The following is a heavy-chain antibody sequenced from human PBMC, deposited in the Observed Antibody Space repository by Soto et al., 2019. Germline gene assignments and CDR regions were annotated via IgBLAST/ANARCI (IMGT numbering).Heavy chain of an antibody. D-gene: IGHD2-21*02. Sequence: DSVKGRFTISRDNAKTSLYLQMNSLRAEDTAVYYCARESVVVTAIGYWGQGTLVTVSS. J-gene: IGHJ4*02. V-gene: IGHV3-7*01. CDR3: ARESVVVTAIGY.